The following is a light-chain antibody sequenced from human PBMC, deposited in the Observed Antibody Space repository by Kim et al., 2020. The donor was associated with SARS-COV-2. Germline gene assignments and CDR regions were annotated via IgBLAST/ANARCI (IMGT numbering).Light chain of an antibody. CDR1: QSISNY. Sequence: LPPGERATLSCRTRQSISNYLAWYQQKPGQAPRLLIYDASYRAAGIPARFSGSGSGTDFTLTISSLEADDFAVYYCQQRGDRPPGFGGGTKVEIK. CDR2: DAS. V-gene: IGKV3-11*01. CDR3: QQRGDRPPG. J-gene: IGKJ4*01.